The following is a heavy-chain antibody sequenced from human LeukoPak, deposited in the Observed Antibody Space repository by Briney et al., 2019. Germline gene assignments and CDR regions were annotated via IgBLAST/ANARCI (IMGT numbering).Heavy chain of an antibody. CDR3: AREASYSSSWWYFDH. J-gene: IGHJ4*02. CDR2: IYDGGSA. Sequence: PGGSLRLSCAASGFTDSSKYISWVRQAPGKGLEWVSVIYDGGSADYADSVKGRFTISRDSSKSKVYLQMNSLRVEDTAVYYCAREASYSSSWWYFDHWGQGTLVTVSS. V-gene: IGHV3-66*01. D-gene: IGHD6-13*01. CDR1: GFTDSSKY.